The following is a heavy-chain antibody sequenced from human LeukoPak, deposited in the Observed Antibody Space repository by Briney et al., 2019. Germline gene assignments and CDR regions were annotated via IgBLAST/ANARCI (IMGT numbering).Heavy chain of an antibody. CDR2: LYTSGST. Sequence: SETLSLTCTVSGGSINSYYWSWIRQPAGKGLEWIGRLYTSGSTTYNPSLKSRVTMPVDTSKNQFSLKLSSVTAADTAVYYCARAGLRYFDWLLPSQDSYYYMDVWGKGTTVTVSS. CDR3: ARAGLRYFDWLLPSQDSYYYMDV. V-gene: IGHV4-4*07. J-gene: IGHJ6*03. CDR1: GGSINSYY. D-gene: IGHD3-9*01.